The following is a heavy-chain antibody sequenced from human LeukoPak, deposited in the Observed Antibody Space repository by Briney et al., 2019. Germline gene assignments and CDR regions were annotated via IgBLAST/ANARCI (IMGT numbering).Heavy chain of an antibody. J-gene: IGHJ5*02. V-gene: IGHV7-4-1*02. CDR3: ARVDSSSWWSEPEYNWFDP. CDR1: GYTFTSYA. D-gene: IGHD6-13*01. Sequence: ASVKVSCKASGYTFTSYAMNWVRQAPGQGLEWMGWINTNTGNPTYAQGFTGRFVFSLDTSVSTAYLQISSLKAEDTAVYYCARVDSSSWWSEPEYNWFDPWGQGTLVTVSS. CDR2: INTNTGNP.